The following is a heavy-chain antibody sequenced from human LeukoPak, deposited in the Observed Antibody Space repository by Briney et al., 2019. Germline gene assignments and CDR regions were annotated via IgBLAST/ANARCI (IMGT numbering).Heavy chain of an antibody. J-gene: IGHJ4*02. CDR2: ISSSSSYI. CDR1: GFTFSSYE. CDR3: ARSSIAVALIDY. D-gene: IGHD6-19*01. V-gene: IGHV3-21*01. Sequence: PGGSLRLSCAASGFTFSSYEMNWVRQAPGKGLEWVSSISSSSSYIYYADSVKGRFTISRDNAKNSLYLQMNSLRAEDTAVYYCARSSIAVALIDYWGQGTLVTVSS.